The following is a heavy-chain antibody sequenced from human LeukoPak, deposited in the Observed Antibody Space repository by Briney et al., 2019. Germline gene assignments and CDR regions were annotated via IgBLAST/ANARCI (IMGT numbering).Heavy chain of an antibody. D-gene: IGHD3-22*01. V-gene: IGHV5-51*01. CDR3: ARRAKRNYYESSGKYNWFAP. J-gene: IGHJ5*02. Sequence: GESLKISCQGSGYSFTNYWIGWVRQMPGKGLEGMGIIYPGDSDTRYSPSFQGQVTISVDKSISTAYLQWSSLKASDTGMYYCARRAKRNYYESSGKYNWFAPWGQGTLVTVSS. CDR2: IYPGDSDT. CDR1: GYSFTNYW.